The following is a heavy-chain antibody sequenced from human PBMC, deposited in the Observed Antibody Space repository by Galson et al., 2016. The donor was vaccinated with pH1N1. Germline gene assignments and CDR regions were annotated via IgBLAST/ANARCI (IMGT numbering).Heavy chain of an antibody. Sequence: SLRLSCAASGFSVTNNYVAWVRQAPGKGLEWVSLTYSGGTTDYAAPVKGRFTISRDSAENTLYLQMNNLRPEDTAIYYCARDKRRYFDYWGQGTLSPSPQ. J-gene: IGHJ4*02. CDR3: ARDKRRYFDY. V-gene: IGHV3-53*01. CDR1: GFSVTNNY. CDR2: TYSGGTT.